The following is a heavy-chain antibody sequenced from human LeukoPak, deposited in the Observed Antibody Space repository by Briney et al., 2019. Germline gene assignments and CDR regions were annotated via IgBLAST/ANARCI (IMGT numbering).Heavy chain of an antibody. D-gene: IGHD3-10*01. Sequence: PSETLSLTCTVSGGSISSSSYYWGWIRQPPGKGLEWIGSIYYSGSTYYNPSLKSRVTISVDTSKNQFSLKLSSVTAVDTAVYYCARARGYYYGSGSYGDYWGQGTLVTVSS. V-gene: IGHV4-39*07. CDR2: IYYSGST. CDR3: ARARGYYYGSGSYGDY. J-gene: IGHJ4*02. CDR1: GGSISSSSYY.